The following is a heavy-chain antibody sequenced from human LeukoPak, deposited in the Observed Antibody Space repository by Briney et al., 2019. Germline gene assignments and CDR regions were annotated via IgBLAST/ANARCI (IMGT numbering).Heavy chain of an antibody. CDR2: IYMDGST. Sequence: GGSLRLSCAASKFSVSNNYMTWVRQAPGKGLEWVSIIYMDGSTYYAAPVKGRFTISRDDSKNTLYLQMNSLKTEDTAVYYCTRSILLWFGELTGGAFDIWGQGTMVTVSS. CDR3: TRSILLWFGELTGGAFDI. V-gene: IGHV3-66*01. J-gene: IGHJ3*02. CDR1: KFSVSNNY. D-gene: IGHD3-10*01.